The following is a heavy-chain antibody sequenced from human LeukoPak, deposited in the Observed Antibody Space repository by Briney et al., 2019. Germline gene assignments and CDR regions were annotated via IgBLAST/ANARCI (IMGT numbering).Heavy chain of an antibody. CDR1: GGSINSSPYY. V-gene: IGHV4-39*07. CDR2: ISHSGTT. CDR3: ARVDFPDAFDI. Sequence: SETLSLTCTVSGGSINSSPYYWAWIRQPPGKGLEWVGSISHSGTTYYSPSLESRVTVSQDASENQFSLILTSLTVADTAVYYCARVDFPDAFDIWGQGTRATVSS. J-gene: IGHJ3*02.